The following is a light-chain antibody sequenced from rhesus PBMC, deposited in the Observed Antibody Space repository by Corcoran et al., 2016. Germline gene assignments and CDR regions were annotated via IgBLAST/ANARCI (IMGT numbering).Light chain of an antibody. Sequence: EIVLTQSPATLSLSPGERATLSCRASQSVSSSLAWYQPNPGQAPRLLICDASSRAPGIPDSFSGRGYGTDFTLTISSLEPEDVGVYYCQQYSNWPTFGPGTKLDIK. J-gene: IGKJ3*01. CDR2: DAS. CDR3: QQYSNWPT. CDR1: QSVSSS. V-gene: IGKV3-35*01.